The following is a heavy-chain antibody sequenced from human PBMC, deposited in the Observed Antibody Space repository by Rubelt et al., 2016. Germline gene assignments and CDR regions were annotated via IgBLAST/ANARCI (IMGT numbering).Heavy chain of an antibody. J-gene: IGHJ5*02. CDR1: GGSFSGYY. V-gene: IGHV4-34*09. CDR3: AREFVVPAANAEFDP. CDR2: INHSGST. D-gene: IGHD2-2*01. Sequence: QVQLQESGPGLVKPSETLSLTCAVYGGSFSGYYWSWIRQPPGKGLEWIGEINHSGSTNYNPSLKSRVTISVGTSKNQFSLKLSSVTAADTAVYYCAREFVVPAANAEFDPWGQGTLVTVSS.